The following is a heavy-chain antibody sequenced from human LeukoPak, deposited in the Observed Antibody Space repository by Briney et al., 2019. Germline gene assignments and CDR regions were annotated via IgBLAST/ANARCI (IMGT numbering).Heavy chain of an antibody. CDR3: AKDWSGNYNWSDP. CDR1: GFTFTTHG. V-gene: IGHV3-30*02. J-gene: IGHJ5*02. D-gene: IGHD3-3*01. CDR2: IYPDGTNK. Sequence: PGGPLRLSCAPSGFTFTTHGMHWVRHAPGKRLEWVTCIYPDGTNKVYADSVKGRFIIYRDNSKNTLFLQMNSLRAEDTAVYYCAKDWSGNYNWSDPWGQGTLVTVSS.